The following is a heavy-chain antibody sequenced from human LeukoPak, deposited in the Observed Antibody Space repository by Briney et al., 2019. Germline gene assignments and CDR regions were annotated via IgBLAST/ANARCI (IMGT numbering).Heavy chain of an antibody. D-gene: IGHD3-10*01. CDR2: IYYSGST. CDR1: GGSISSSSHY. J-gene: IGHJ4*02. CDR3: ARDQIMVRGVPFDY. V-gene: IGHV4-39*07. Sequence: SETLSLTCIVSGGSISSSSHYWGWIRQPPGKGLEWIGSIYYSGSTYYNPSLKSRVTISVDTSKNQFSLKLSSVTAADTAVYYCARDQIMVRGVPFDYWGQGTLVTVSS.